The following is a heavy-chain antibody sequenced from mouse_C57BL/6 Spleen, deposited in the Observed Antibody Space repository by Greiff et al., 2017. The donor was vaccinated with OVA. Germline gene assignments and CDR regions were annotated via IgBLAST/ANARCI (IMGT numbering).Heavy chain of an antibody. CDR2: IDPEDGET. J-gene: IGHJ3*01. D-gene: IGHD2-4*01. Sequence: VHVKQSGAELVKPGASVKLSCTASGFNIKDYYMHWVKQRPEQGLEWIGRIDPEDGETKYAPKFQGKATITADTSSNTAYLQLSSLTSEDTAVYYCATPYDYGPWFAYWGQGTMVTVSA. V-gene: IGHV14-2*01. CDR1: GFNIKDYY. CDR3: ATPYDYGPWFAY.